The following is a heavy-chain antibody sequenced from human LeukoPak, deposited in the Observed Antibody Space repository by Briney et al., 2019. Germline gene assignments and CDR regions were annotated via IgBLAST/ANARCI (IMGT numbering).Heavy chain of an antibody. CDR3: ATALRGVGF. CDR2: TKRKTDGGTA. D-gene: IGHD3-3*01. CDR1: GITFISAW. V-gene: IGHV3-15*01. Sequence: GGSLRLSCAASGITFISAWMNWVRQAPGKGLGWVGRTKRKTDGGTAEHAAPVKGRFIISRDDSKNMLYLQMNSLNSDDTGVYYCATALRGVGFWGQGTLVTVPS. J-gene: IGHJ4*02.